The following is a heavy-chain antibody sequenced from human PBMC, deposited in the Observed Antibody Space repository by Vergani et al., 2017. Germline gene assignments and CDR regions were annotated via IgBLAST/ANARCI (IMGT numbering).Heavy chain of an antibody. Sequence: QVQLVQSGAEVKKPGSSVKVSCKASGGTFSSYAISWVRQAPRQGLEWMGGIIPIFGTANYAQKVQGRVTITADESTSTAYMELSSLRSEDTAVYYCARGGPYCGGDCYYPLDYWGQGTLVTVSS. CDR3: ARGGPYCGGDCYYPLDY. D-gene: IGHD2-21*02. J-gene: IGHJ4*02. CDR2: IIPIFGTA. CDR1: GGTFSSYA. V-gene: IGHV1-69*01.